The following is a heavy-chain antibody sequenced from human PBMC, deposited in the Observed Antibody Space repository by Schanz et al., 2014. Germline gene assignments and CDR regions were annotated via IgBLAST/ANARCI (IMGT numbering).Heavy chain of an antibody. Sequence: QVQLVQSGAEVKKPGSSVTVSCKASGDTLSSYGISWVRQAPGQGLEWMGRINPTTGNPGYAQGFTGRFVFSFDTSVSTAYLQISGLKAEDTAVYYCARARYGLDVWGQGTTVTVSS. V-gene: IGHV7-4-1*02. CDR2: INPTTGNP. CDR1: GDTLSSYG. CDR3: ARARYGLDV. J-gene: IGHJ6*02.